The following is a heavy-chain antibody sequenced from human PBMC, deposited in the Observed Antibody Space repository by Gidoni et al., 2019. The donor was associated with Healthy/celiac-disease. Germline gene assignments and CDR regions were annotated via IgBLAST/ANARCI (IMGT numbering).Heavy chain of an antibody. CDR2: ISGSGGST. D-gene: IGHD2-21*02. CDR1: GFTFRTYA. J-gene: IGHJ4*02. Sequence: EVQLVESGGGLVQPGGSLRLSCAASGFTFRTYAMSWVRQDPGKGLEWVSAISGSGGSTYYADSVKGRFTISRDNSKNTLYLQMNSLRAEDTAVYYCAMHCGGDCYWGLDYWGQGTLVTVSS. CDR3: AMHCGGDCYWGLDY. V-gene: IGHV3-23*04.